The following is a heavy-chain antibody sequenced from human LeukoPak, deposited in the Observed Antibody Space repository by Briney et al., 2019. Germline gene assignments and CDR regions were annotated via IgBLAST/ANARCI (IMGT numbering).Heavy chain of an antibody. J-gene: IGHJ1*01. CDR2: IYTSGST. CDR3: ARGGVGSRSIRSFEYFQH. V-gene: IGHV4-4*07. CDR1: GGSISSYY. D-gene: IGHD1-1*01. Sequence: SETLSLTCTVSGGSISSYYWSWIRQPAGKGLEWIGRIYTSGSTNYNPSLKSRVTMSVDTSKNQFSLKLSSVTAADTAVYYCARGGVGSRSIRSFEYFQHWGQGTLVTVSS.